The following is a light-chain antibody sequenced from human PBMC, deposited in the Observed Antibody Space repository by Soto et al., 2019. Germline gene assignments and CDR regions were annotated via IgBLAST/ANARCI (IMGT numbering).Light chain of an antibody. CDR3: QQYNSYPLT. CDR1: QSISSY. Sequence: DIPMTQSPSTLSASVGDRVTITCRASQSISSYLAWYQQRPGKAPNLLIYKASSLESGVPSRFSGGASGTEFTLTITSLQPDDFATYYCQQYNSYPLTFGGGTKVEIK. V-gene: IGKV1-5*03. J-gene: IGKJ4*01. CDR2: KAS.